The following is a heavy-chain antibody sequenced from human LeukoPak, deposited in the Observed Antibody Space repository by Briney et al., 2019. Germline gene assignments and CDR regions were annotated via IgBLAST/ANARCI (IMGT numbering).Heavy chain of an antibody. D-gene: IGHD1-26*01. V-gene: IGHV4-59*01. Sequence: PSETLSLTCTVSGGSISSYYWSWIRQPPGKGLEWIGYIYYSGSTNYNPSLKSRVTISVDTSKNQFSLKLSSVIAADTAVYYCAREGVSRDTFGVGATTTYYYYYMDVWGKGTTVTVSS. CDR2: IYYSGST. CDR3: AREGVSRDTFGVGATTTYYYYYMDV. J-gene: IGHJ6*03. CDR1: GGSISSYY.